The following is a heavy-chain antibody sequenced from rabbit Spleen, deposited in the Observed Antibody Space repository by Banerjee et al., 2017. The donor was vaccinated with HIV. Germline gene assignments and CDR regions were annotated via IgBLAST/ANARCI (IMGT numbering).Heavy chain of an antibody. CDR2: IDPIFGTT. V-gene: IGHV1S7*01. CDR3: ARDTSSSFSSYGMDL. J-gene: IGHJ6*01. Sequence: QSLEESGGGLVQPEGSLALTCKASGFSFSSSDYMCWVRQAPGKGLEWIGYIDPIFGTTHYASWVNGRFTISSHNAQNTVDLQMNSLTAADTATYFCARDTSSSFSSYGMDLWGPGTLVTVS. CDR1: GFSFSSSDY. D-gene: IGHD1-1*01.